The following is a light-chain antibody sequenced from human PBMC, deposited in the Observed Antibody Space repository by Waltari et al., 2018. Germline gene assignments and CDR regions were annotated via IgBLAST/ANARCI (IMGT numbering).Light chain of an antibody. Sequence: EIVMAQSPATLSVSPGERATLPCRASQSINNNLAWYPQKPGQAPRLLIYAASTRATGIPARFSGSGSGTEFTLTISSMQSEDFAVYHCQQYSKWPLTFGGGTKVEIK. J-gene: IGKJ4*01. V-gene: IGKV3-15*01. CDR1: QSINNN. CDR2: AAS. CDR3: QQYSKWPLT.